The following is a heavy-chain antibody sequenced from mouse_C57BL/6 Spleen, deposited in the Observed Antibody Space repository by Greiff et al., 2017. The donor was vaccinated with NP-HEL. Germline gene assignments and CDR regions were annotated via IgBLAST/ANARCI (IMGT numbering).Heavy chain of an antibody. CDR2: IDPEDGDT. Sequence: QLQQSGAELVRPGASVKLSCTASGFNIKDYYMHWVKQRPEQGLEWIGRIDPEDGDTEYAPKFQGKATMTADTSSNTAYLQLSSLTSEDTAVYYCTTYYYDYDAWFAYWGQGTLVTVSA. D-gene: IGHD2-4*01. CDR3: TTYYYDYDAWFAY. V-gene: IGHV14-1*01. J-gene: IGHJ3*01. CDR1: GFNIKDYY.